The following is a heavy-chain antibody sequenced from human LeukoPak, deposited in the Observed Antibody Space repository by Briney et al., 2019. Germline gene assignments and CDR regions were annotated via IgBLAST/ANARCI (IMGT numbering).Heavy chain of an antibody. V-gene: IGHV4-39*07. J-gene: IGHJ4*02. D-gene: IGHD6-6*01. CDR1: GGSISSSSYY. CDR3: ARVKYSSSSLVYFDY. CDR2: IYYSGST. Sequence: SETLSLTCTVSGGSISSSSYYWGWIRQPPGKGLEWIGSIYYSGSTYYNPSLKSRVTISVDTSKNQFSLKLSSVTAADTAVYYCARVKYSSSSLVYFDYWGQGTLVTVSS.